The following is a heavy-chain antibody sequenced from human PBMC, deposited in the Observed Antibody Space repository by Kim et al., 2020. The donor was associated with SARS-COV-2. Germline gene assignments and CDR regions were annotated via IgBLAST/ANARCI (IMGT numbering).Heavy chain of an antibody. CDR3: ARQVREYGYSSSMSDY. CDR1: GGSISSSSYY. D-gene: IGHD6-13*01. J-gene: IGHJ4*02. CDR2: IYYSGST. Sequence: SETLSLTCTVSGGSISSSSYYWGWIRQPPGKGLEWIGSIYYSGSTYYNPSLKSRVTISVDTSKNQFSLKLSSVTAADTAVYYCARQVREYGYSSSMSDYWGQGTLVTVSS. V-gene: IGHV4-39*01.